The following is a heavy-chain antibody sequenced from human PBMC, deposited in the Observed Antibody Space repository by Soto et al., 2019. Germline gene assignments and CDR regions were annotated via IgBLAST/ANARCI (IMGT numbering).Heavy chain of an antibody. D-gene: IGHD6-13*01. CDR3: ARYRFSGSRWSKFDY. J-gene: IGHJ4*02. Sequence: SETLSLTCTVSGVTVSSGAYYWSWIRQHPGKGLEWIGNIYYTGSTYYTPSLKSRVVISLDTSKNQFSLRLSSVTAADTAVYFCARYRFSGSRWSKFDYWGQGTLVTVSS. V-gene: IGHV4-31*03. CDR1: GVTVSSGAYY. CDR2: IYYTGST.